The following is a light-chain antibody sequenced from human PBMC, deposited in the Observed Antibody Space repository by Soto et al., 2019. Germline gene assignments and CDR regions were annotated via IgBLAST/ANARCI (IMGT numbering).Light chain of an antibody. CDR2: AAS. Sequence: EIVLTQSPGTLSLSPGESATLSCRASQTLSSSYLAWYQQKPGQAPRLLIYAASSRATGIPDRISGSGSGTDFTLTISRLEPEDFAVYYCQQYGSMYTFGQGTKLEIK. CDR3: QQYGSMYT. V-gene: IGKV3-20*01. CDR1: QTLSSSY. J-gene: IGKJ2*01.